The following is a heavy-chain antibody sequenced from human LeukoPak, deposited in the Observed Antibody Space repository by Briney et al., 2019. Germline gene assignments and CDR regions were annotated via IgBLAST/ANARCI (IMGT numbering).Heavy chain of an antibody. J-gene: IGHJ5*02. D-gene: IGHD3-10*01. Sequence: PSETLSLTCTASGGSISSSSYYWGWIRQPPGKGLEWLGSIYYSGSTYYNPSLKSRVTISVDTSKNQFSLKLSSVTAADTAVYYCARHYYGSGSYSAENWFDPWGQGTLVTVSS. CDR1: GGSISSSSYY. CDR3: ARHYYGSGSYSAENWFDP. CDR2: IYYSGST. V-gene: IGHV4-39*01.